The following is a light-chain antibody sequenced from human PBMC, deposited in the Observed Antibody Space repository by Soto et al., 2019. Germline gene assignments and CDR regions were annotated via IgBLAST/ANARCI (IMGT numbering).Light chain of an antibody. V-gene: IGLV1-44*01. Sequence: QSVLTQPPSASGTPGQRVTISCSGSSSNIGSNTVNWYQQLPGTAPKLLIYHNNQRPSGVPDRFSGSKSGTSASLAISGLQSEDEADYYCAAGDDSLNGYVFGTETKVTVL. CDR3: AAGDDSLNGYV. CDR2: HNN. CDR1: SSNIGSNT. J-gene: IGLJ1*01.